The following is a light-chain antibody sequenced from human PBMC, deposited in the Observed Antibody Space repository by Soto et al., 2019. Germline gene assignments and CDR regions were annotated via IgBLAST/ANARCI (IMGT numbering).Light chain of an antibody. CDR2: AAS. V-gene: IGKV1-8*01. Sequence: AIRMTQSPSSFSASKGDIVTITCRASQGISSYLAWYQQKPGKAPKLLIYAASTLQSGVPSRFSGSGSGTDFTLTISCLQSEDFATYYCQQYYSYPITFGQGTRLEIK. CDR1: QGISSY. J-gene: IGKJ5*01. CDR3: QQYYSYPIT.